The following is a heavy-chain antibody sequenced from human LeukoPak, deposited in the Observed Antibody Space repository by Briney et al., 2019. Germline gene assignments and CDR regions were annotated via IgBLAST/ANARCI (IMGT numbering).Heavy chain of an antibody. D-gene: IGHD6-6*01. V-gene: IGHV4-4*02. J-gene: IGHJ5*02. CDR3: ASFEYSSSSNWFDP. CDR1: GGSISSSNW. Sequence: SETLSLTCAVSGGSISSSNWWSWVRQPPGKGLEWIGEIYHSGSTNYNPSLKSRVTISVDKSKNQFSLKLSSVTAADTAMYYCASFEYSSSSNWFDPWGQGTLVTVSS. CDR2: IYHSGST.